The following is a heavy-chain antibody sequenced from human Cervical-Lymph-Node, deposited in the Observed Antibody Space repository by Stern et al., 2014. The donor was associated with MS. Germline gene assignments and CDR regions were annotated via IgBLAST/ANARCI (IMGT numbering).Heavy chain of an antibody. Sequence: EVQLVESGAELKKPGESLKISCKASGYSFTTYWIGWVRQMPGKGLEWMGIIYPGDSNTKYNPSFRGQVTVSADKSITTAYLQWSALKASDTAMYYCARVPWEMPRHAFDYWGQGTQVTVSS. CDR3: ARVPWEMPRHAFDY. J-gene: IGHJ4*02. D-gene: IGHD1-26*01. V-gene: IGHV5-51*03. CDR2: IYPGDSNT. CDR1: GYSFTTYW.